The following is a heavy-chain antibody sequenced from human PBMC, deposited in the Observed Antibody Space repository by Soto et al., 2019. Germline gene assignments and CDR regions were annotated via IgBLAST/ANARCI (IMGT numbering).Heavy chain of an antibody. D-gene: IGHD4-4*01. CDR1: GFTFGDYA. CDR2: IRSKAYGGTT. CDR3: TRDNPNYSNYAYLYY. V-gene: IGHV3-49*03. J-gene: IGHJ4*02. Sequence: GGSLRLSCTASGFTFGDYAMSWFRQAPGKGLEWVGFIRSKAYGGTTEYAASVKGRFTISRDDSKSIAHLQMNSLKTEDTAVYYCTRDNPNYSNYAYLYYWGQGTLVTVSS.